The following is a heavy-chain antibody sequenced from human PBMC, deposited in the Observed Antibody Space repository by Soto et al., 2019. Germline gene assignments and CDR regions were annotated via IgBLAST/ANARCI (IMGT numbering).Heavy chain of an antibody. CDR2: ISAYNGNT. Sequence: GPGVKKPGASVKVSCKASGYTFTTYGLTWVRQAPGQGLEWMGWISAYNGNTNYAQKLQGRVTMTTDTSTTTAYMELRSLIFDDTAVYYCAREGAAAGEFDYWGQGTLVTVSS. D-gene: IGHD6-13*01. CDR1: GYTFTTYG. V-gene: IGHV1-18*01. CDR3: AREGAAAGEFDY. J-gene: IGHJ4*02.